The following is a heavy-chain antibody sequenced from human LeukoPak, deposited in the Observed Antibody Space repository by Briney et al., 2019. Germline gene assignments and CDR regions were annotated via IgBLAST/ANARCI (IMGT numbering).Heavy chain of an antibody. CDR1: GFTFGDYG. J-gene: IGHJ6*03. V-gene: IGHV3-20*04. Sequence: GGSLRLSCAASGFTFGDYGMSWVRQAPGKGLEGVSAISWNGGGIAYADSVKGRFTISRDNAKNSLYLQMNSLRAEDTAFYYCAKGQNYYYYYMDVWGKGTTVTVSS. CDR2: ISWNGGGI. CDR3: AKGQNYYYYYMDV.